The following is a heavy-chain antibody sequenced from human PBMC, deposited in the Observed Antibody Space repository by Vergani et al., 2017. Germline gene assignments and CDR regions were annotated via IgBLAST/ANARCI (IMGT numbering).Heavy chain of an antibody. CDR2: INHSGST. V-gene: IGHV4-34*01. D-gene: IGHD3-10*01. J-gene: IGHJ4*02. CDR3: ARGGRRFGELLRPFDY. CDR1: GGSFSGYY. Sequence: QVQLQQWGAGLLKPSETLSLTCAVYGGSFSGYYWSWIRQPPGKGLEWIGEINHSGSTNYNPSLKSRVTISVDTSKNQFSQKLSSVTAADTAVYYCARGGRRFGELLRPFDYWGQGTLVTVSS.